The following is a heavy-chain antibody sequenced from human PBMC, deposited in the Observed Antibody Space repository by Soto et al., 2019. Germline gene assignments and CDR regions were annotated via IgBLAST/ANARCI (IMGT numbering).Heavy chain of an antibody. CDR2: SRRKTDDGTP. CDR1: GFTFTNAW. Sequence: EVQLVESGGGLVKPGESLRLSCAASGFTFTNAWMNWVRQAPGKGLEWVGRSRRKTDDGTPDYAAPVKGRFTISRDDSKNTLYVQMNSLKTEDTTSYSCTTEKGYWGQGTLVTVSS. V-gene: IGHV3-15*07. J-gene: IGHJ4*02. CDR3: TTEKGY.